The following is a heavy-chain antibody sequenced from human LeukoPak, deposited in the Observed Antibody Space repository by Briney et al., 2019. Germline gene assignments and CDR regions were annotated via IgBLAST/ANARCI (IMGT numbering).Heavy chain of an antibody. CDR3: TRGNRGDNWNDPVIGFDI. V-gene: IGHV4-34*01. Sequence: SETLSLTCAVYGGSFSGYYWSWIRQPPGKGLEWIGEINHSGSTNYNPSLKRRVTISIDTSKDQFSLKLRFVTAADTAVYYCTRGNRGDNWNDPVIGFDIWGQGTMVTVSS. D-gene: IGHD1-1*01. CDR1: GGSFSGYY. CDR2: INHSGST. J-gene: IGHJ3*02.